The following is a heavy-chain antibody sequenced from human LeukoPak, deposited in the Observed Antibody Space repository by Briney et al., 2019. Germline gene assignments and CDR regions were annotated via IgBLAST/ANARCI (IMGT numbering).Heavy chain of an antibody. D-gene: IGHD3-22*01. J-gene: IGHJ4*02. Sequence: SATLSLTCTVSGGSISSYYWSWIRQPPGKGLEWIGYIYYSGSTNYNPSLQSRVTISVDTSKNQFSLQLSSVTAADTAVYYCARVLRYYYDSSLFDYWGQGTLVTVSS. CDR1: GGSISSYY. V-gene: IGHV4-59*01. CDR3: ARVLRYYYDSSLFDY. CDR2: IYYSGST.